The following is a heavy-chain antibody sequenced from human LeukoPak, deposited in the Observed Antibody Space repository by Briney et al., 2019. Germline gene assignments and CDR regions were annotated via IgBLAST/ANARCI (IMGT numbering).Heavy chain of an antibody. D-gene: IGHD4-17*01. Sequence: PSETLSLTCTVSDGSISSYYWSWIRQPPGKGLEWIGYIYYSGSTNYNPSLKSRVTISVDTSKNQFSLKLSSATAADTAVYYCASYGDYGFDYWGQGTLVTVSS. V-gene: IGHV4-59*01. CDR3: ASYGDYGFDY. J-gene: IGHJ4*02. CDR2: IYYSGST. CDR1: DGSISSYY.